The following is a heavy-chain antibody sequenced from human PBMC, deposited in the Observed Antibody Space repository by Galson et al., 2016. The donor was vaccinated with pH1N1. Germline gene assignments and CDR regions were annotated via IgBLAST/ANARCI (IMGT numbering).Heavy chain of an antibody. CDR2: INPNSGGT. CDR3: ATGSGNSWFDP. J-gene: IGHJ5*02. D-gene: IGHD3-10*01. CDR1: GYTLIVHY. V-gene: IGHV1-2*02. Sequence: SVKVSCKASGYTLIVHYMHWVRQAPGHGLEWMGWINPNSGGTHYAQNFQGRVTLTRDTSINTAYMELSSLTSDDTAVYYCATGSGNSWFDPRGQGTLVTVSS.